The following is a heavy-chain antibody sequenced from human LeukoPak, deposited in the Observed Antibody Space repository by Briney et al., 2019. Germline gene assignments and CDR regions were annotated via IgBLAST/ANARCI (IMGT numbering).Heavy chain of an antibody. V-gene: IGHV3-23*01. CDR1: GFTFSSYG. J-gene: IGHJ4*02. Sequence: GGSLRLSCAASGFTFSSYGMSWVRQAPGKGLEWVSAISGSGGSTYYADSVKGRFTISRDNPKNTLYLQMNSLRAEDTAVYYCAKDLYYHRKSTSAYWGQGTLVTVSS. CDR3: AKDLYYHRKSTSAY. CDR2: ISGSGGST. D-gene: IGHD3-10*01.